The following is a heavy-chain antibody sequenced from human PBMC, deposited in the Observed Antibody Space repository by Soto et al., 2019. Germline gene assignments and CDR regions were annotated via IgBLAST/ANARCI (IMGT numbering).Heavy chain of an antibody. J-gene: IGHJ1*01. CDR2: FDPADGKT. Sequence: RASVKVSCKVSGYTLTELSMHWVRQSPGKGLEWMGGFDPADGKTIYAQKFQGRVTMTEDTSTDTAYMELSSLRSEDTAVYCCATAQGAFEAEYFQYWGQGTLVTVSS. CDR1: GYTLTELS. CDR3: ATAQGAFEAEYFQY. D-gene: IGHD3-16*01. V-gene: IGHV1-24*01.